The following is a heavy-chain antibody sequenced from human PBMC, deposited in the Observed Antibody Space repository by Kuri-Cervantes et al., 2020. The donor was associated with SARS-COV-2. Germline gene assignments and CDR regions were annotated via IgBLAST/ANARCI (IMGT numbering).Heavy chain of an antibody. CDR1: GGTFSSYA. V-gene: IGHV1-69*05. CDR2: IIPIFGTA. D-gene: IGHD2-2*02. J-gene: IGHJ5*02. Sequence: ASVKVSCKASGGTFSSYAISWVRQAPGQGLEWMGGIIPIFGTANYAQKFQGRVTITTDESTSTAYMELSSLRSEDTAVYYCARDRGPGQLLYSAFRWFDPWGQGTLVTVSS. CDR3: ARDRGPGQLLYSAFRWFDP.